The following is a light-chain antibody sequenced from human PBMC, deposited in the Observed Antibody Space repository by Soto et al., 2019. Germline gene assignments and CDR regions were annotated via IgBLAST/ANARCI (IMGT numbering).Light chain of an antibody. J-gene: IGKJ2*01. CDR1: SSKW. CDR3: QHTTDFT. CDR2: DVS. V-gene: IGKV1-5*01. Sequence: DIQMTQSPSTLAASVGDTVTMTCRSSSKWLAWYQKKPGKAPKLLIYDVSNLERGVPQRFSGSTSGAESTLTITGLQPDVLGTYYCQHTTDFTFGQGTKVEIK.